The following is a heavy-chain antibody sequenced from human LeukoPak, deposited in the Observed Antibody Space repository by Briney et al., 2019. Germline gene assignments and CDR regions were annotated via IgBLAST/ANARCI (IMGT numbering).Heavy chain of an antibody. J-gene: IGHJ6*02. Sequence: SETLSLTCTVSGGSISSYYWSWIRQPAGKGLEWIGRIYTSGSTNYNPSLKSRVTMSVDTSKNQFSLKLSSVTAADTAVYYCAREPPRLLASWKSYGMDVWGQGTTVTVSS. V-gene: IGHV4-4*07. D-gene: IGHD2-21*02. CDR1: GGSISSYY. CDR2: IYTSGST. CDR3: AREPPRLLASWKSYGMDV.